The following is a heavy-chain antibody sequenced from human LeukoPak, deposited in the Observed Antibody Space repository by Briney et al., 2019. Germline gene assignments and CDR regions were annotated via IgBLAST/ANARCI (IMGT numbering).Heavy chain of an antibody. J-gene: IGHJ3*02. CDR2: ISGSGGST. CDR3: AKDRLWFGELADAFDI. Sequence: GGSLRLSCAASGFTFSSYAMSWVRQAPGKGLEWVLAISGSGGSTYYADSVKGRFTISRDNSKNTLYLQMNNLRAEDTAVYYCAKDRLWFGELADAFDIWGQGTMVTVSS. CDR1: GFTFSSYA. D-gene: IGHD3-10*01. V-gene: IGHV3-23*01.